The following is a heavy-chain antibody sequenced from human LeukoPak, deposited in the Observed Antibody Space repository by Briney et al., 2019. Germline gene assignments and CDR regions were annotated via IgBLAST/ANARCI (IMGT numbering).Heavy chain of an antibody. Sequence: SETLSLTCAVYGGSFSGYYWSWIRQPPGKGLEWIGEINHSGSTNYNPSLKSRVTISVDTSKNQFSLKLSSVTAADTAVYYCARDQYSSSSYYMDVWGKGTTVTVSS. CDR1: GGSFSGYY. CDR2: INHSGST. CDR3: ARDQYSSSSYYMDV. V-gene: IGHV4-34*01. J-gene: IGHJ6*03. D-gene: IGHD6-6*01.